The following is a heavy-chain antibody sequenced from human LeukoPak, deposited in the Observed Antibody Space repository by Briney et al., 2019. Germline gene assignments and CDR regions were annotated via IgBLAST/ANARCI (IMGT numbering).Heavy chain of an antibody. Sequence: PSETLSLTCTVSGGSISSGDYYWSWIRQPPGKGLEWIGYIYYSGSTNYNPSLKSRVTISVDTSKNQFSLKLSSVTAADTAVYYCARMNSSGWYHHYYGMDVWGQGTTVTVSS. CDR3: ARMNSSGWYHHYYGMDV. CDR2: IYYSGST. CDR1: GGSISSGDYY. D-gene: IGHD6-19*01. V-gene: IGHV4-61*08. J-gene: IGHJ6*02.